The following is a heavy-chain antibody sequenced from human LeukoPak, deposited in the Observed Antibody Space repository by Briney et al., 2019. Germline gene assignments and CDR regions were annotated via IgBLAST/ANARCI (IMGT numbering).Heavy chain of an antibody. J-gene: IGHJ3*02. CDR3: ARNYYYDREHYAFDI. D-gene: IGHD3-22*01. CDR1: GGSISSSSYY. Sequence: PSETLSLTCTVSGGSISSSSYYWGWIRQPPGKGLEWIGSIYYSGSTYYNPSLKSRVTISVDKSKNQFSLKLSSVTAADTAVYYCARNYYYDREHYAFDIWGQGTMVTVSS. V-gene: IGHV4-39*07. CDR2: IYYSGST.